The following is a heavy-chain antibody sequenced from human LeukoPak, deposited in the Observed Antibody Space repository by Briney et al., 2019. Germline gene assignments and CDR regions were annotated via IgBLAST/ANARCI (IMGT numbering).Heavy chain of an antibody. CDR1: GFTFSNYA. D-gene: IGHD2-2*01. Sequence: PGGSLRLSCAASGFTFSNYAMNWVRQAPGKGLEWVSSISSSSSYIYYADSVKGRFAISRDNAKNSLYLQMNSLRAEDTAVYYCARLLGYCSSTSCYGWFDPWGQGTLVTVSS. CDR2: ISSSSSYI. V-gene: IGHV3-21*01. J-gene: IGHJ5*02. CDR3: ARLLGYCSSTSCYGWFDP.